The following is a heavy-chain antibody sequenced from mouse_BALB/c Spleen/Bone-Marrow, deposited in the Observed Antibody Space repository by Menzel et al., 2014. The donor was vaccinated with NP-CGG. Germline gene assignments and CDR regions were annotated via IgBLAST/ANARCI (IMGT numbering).Heavy chain of an antibody. Sequence: VHLVESGPGLVQPSQSLSITCTVSGFSLTSYGVHWVRQSPGKGLEWLGVIWSGGSTDYNAAFISRLSISKDNSKSQVFFKMNSLQADDTAIYYCARTTLYKGYLDYRGQGTTLTVSS. D-gene: IGHD1-3*01. CDR2: IWSGGST. J-gene: IGHJ2*01. V-gene: IGHV2-4-1*01. CDR1: GFSLTSYG. CDR3: ARTTLYKGYLDY.